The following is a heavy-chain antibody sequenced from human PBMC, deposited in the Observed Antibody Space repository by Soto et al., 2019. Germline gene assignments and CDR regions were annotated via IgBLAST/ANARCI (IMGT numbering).Heavy chain of an antibody. V-gene: IGHV4-59*01. Sequence: SETLSLTCAVYGGSFSGYYWSWIRQPPGKGLEWIGYIYYSGSTNYNPSLKSRVTISVDTSKNQFSLKLSSVTAADTAVYYCARNQYDILTGYSRYYFDYWGQGTLVTVSS. CDR1: GGSFSGYY. J-gene: IGHJ4*02. CDR2: IYYSGST. CDR3: ARNQYDILTGYSRYYFDY. D-gene: IGHD3-9*01.